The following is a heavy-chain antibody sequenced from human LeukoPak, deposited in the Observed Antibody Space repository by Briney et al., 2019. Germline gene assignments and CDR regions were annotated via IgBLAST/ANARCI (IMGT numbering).Heavy chain of an antibody. CDR2: INHSGST. D-gene: IGHD3-10*01. CDR1: GGSFSGYY. J-gene: IGHJ4*02. V-gene: IGHV4-34*01. Sequence: SETLSLTCAVYGGSFSGYYWSWIRQPPGKGLEWIGEINHSGSTNYNPSLKSRVTISVDTSKTQFSLKLSSVTAADTAVYYCARGIIMVRGVGDLFNYWGQGTLVTVSS. CDR3: ARGIIMVRGVGDLFNY.